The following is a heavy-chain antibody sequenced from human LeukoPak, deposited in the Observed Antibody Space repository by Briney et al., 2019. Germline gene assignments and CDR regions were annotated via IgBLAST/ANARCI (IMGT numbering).Heavy chain of an antibody. J-gene: IGHJ5*02. CDR2: IIPSRGIA. CDR1: GGTFSSYA. CDR3: ARGGDVWFGELLPGFWFDP. Sequence: SVKVSCKASGGTFSSYAISWVRQAPGQGLEWMGRIIPSRGIANYAQKFQGRVTIIADKSPSSAYMALGRLRCDGTALYYCARGGDVWFGELLPGFWFDPWGQGTLVTVSS. V-gene: IGHV1-69*10. D-gene: IGHD3-10*01.